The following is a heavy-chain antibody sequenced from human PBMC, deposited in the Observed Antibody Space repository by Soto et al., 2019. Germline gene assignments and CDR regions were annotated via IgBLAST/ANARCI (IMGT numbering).Heavy chain of an antibody. J-gene: IGHJ6*02. CDR3: ARATAAAAGIYYYYYGMDV. CDR2: IYYSGST. CDR1: GGSISSYY. V-gene: IGHV4-59*01. Sequence: PSETLSLTCTVSGGSISSYYWSWIRQPPGKGLEWIGYIYYSGSTNYNPSLKSRVTISVDTSKNQFSLKLSSVTAADTAVYYCARATAAAAGIYYYYYGMDVWGQGTKVT. D-gene: IGHD6-13*01.